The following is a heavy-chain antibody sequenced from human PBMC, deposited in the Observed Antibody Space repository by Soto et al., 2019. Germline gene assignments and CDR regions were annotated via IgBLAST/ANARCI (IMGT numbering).Heavy chain of an antibody. V-gene: IGHV3-33*01. Sequence: QVQLVESGGGVVQPGRSLRLSCAASGFTFSSYGMHWVRQAPGKGLEWVAVIWYDGSNKYYADSVKGRFTISRDNSKNTLYLQMNSLRAEDTAVYYCASDGPKVATDAMLYYYYYMDVWGKGTTVTVSS. CDR2: IWYDGSNK. CDR1: GFTFSSYG. CDR3: ASDGPKVATDAMLYYYYYMDV. J-gene: IGHJ6*03. D-gene: IGHD2-2*01.